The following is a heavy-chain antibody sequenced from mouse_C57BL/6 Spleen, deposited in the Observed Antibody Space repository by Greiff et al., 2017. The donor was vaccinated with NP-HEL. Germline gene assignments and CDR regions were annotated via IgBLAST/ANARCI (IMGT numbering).Heavy chain of an antibody. D-gene: IGHD1-1*01. J-gene: IGHJ2*01. CDR1: GYTFTSYW. Sequence: QVQLQQPGAELVKPGASVKMSCKASGYTFTSYWITWVKQRPGQGLEWIGDIYPGSGSTNYNEKFKSKATLTVDTSSSTAYMQRSSLTSEDSAVYYGAREGSTTVVAHYLDYWGQSTTLTVSS. CDR3: AREGSTTVVAHYLDY. CDR2: IYPGSGST. V-gene: IGHV1-55*01.